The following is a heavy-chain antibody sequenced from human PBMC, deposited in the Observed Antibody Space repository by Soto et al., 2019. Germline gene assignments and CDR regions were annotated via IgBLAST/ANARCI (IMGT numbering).Heavy chain of an antibody. J-gene: IGHJ6*02. V-gene: IGHV3-33*05. D-gene: IGHD6-19*01. Sequence: LGLSCAASGFTFSNYGMTWVRQAAGTGLKWMAVIAYDGSKEYCADSVKGRFTISRDNSENTLYLKMNSLRAEDTAVYYCAKVTDRSGWYHYYHGVDVWGQGTTGTVS. CDR2: IAYDGSKE. CDR3: AKVTDRSGWYHYYHGVDV. CDR1: GFTFSNYG.